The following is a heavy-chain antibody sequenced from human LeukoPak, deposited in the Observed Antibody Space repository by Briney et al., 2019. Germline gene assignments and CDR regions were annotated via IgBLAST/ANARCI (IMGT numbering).Heavy chain of an antibody. V-gene: IGHV4-39*01. CDR2: IYYSGST. J-gene: IGHJ4*02. D-gene: IGHD3-3*01. CDR3: ARHYDFNDY. CDR1: GYSISSSYY. Sequence: PSETLSLTCTVSGYSISSSYYWGWIRQPPGKGLEWIGSIYYSGSTYYNPSLKSRVTLSVDTSKNQFSLKLSSVTAADTAVYYCARHYDFNDYWGQGTLVTVSS.